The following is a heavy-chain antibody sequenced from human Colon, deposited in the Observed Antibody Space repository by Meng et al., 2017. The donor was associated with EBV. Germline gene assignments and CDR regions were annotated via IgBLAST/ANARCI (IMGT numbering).Heavy chain of an antibody. D-gene: IGHD2-15*01. J-gene: IGHJ4*02. CDR1: GGSISGPNW. CDR3: ASLGYCSGGTCLAFDS. Sequence: QVQLQESGPGLVKPSGTLSLTCAVSGGSISGPNWWSWVRQPPGKRLEWIGEIYHSGSANYNPSLKSRVTISVDKSKNQFSLKLSSVTAADTAVYYCASLGYCSGGTCLAFDSWGQGSLVTVSS. V-gene: IGHV4-4*02. CDR2: IYHSGSA.